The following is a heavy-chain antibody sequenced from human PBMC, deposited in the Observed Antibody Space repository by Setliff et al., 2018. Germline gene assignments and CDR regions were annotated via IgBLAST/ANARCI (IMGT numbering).Heavy chain of an antibody. CDR1: GISITSGHY. D-gene: IGHD1-1*01. Sequence: SETLSLTCDVSGISITSGHYWGWIRQPTGKGLEWIATIYHRGRTYYNPSLDSRVTISLDTSKNQYSLRLLSVTAADTAVYYCASPRRDDLDTPFDAFDLWGQGTKVTVSS. CDR2: IYHRGRT. CDR3: ASPRRDDLDTPFDAFDL. J-gene: IGHJ3*01. V-gene: IGHV4-38-2*01.